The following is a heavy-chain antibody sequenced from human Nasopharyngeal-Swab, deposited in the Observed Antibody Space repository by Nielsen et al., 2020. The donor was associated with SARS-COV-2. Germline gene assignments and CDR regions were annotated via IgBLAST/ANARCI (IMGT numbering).Heavy chain of an antibody. CDR2: IYYSGST. CDR1: RGSISSRSYY. J-gene: IGHJ6*02. CDR3: ARRIAAPGGDGMDV. V-gene: IGHV4-39*01. Sequence: SETLSLPCTVSRGSISSRSYYWGWIRQPPGKGLEWIGSIYYSGSTYSHPSLTSRVTISVDTSKNQFSLKLSSVTAADTAVYYCARRIAAPGGDGMDVWGQGTTVTVSS. D-gene: IGHD6-6*01.